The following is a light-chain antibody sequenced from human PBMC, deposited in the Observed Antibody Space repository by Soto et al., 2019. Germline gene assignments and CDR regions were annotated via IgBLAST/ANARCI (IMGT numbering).Light chain of an antibody. CDR1: QSINNW. Sequence: DIQMTQSPLTLSASVGDRVTITCRASQSINNWLAWYQQKPGKAPKLLLYGASSRDSGVPPRFGGSGYGTEFTLSISSLQPDDFATYYCQQYNRYSGMFGQGTKVEV. CDR2: GAS. J-gene: IGKJ1*01. CDR3: QQYNRYSGM. V-gene: IGKV1-5*01.